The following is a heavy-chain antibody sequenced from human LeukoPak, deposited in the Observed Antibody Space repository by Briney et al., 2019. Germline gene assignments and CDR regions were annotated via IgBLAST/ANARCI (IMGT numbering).Heavy chain of an antibody. J-gene: IGHJ4*02. V-gene: IGHV4-39*01. D-gene: IGHD3-9*01. CDR3: ASRYFHWSIDY. CDR2: IYYSGYFSGST. Sequence: PSETLSLTCTVSGGSISSSSSYWGWIRQPPGTGLEWIGSIYYSGYFSGSTYYNPSLKSRVTISVDTSKNQFSLKLSSVTAADTAVYYCASRYFHWSIDYWGQGTLVTVSS. CDR1: GGSISSSSSY.